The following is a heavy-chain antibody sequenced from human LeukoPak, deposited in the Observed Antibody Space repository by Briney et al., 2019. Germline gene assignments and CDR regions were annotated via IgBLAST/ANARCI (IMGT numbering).Heavy chain of an antibody. Sequence: GGPLRLSCAASGFTFSSYAMHWVRQAPGKGLEYLSVISSNGGSTYYANSVKGRFTISRDNSKNTLYLQMGSLRAEDMAVYYCARGLQTSYSSSWYEWGIEYYYYGMDVWGQGTTVTVSS. CDR3: ARGLQTSYSSSWYEWGIEYYYYGMDV. CDR2: ISSNGGST. J-gene: IGHJ6*02. V-gene: IGHV3-64*01. D-gene: IGHD6-13*01. CDR1: GFTFSSYA.